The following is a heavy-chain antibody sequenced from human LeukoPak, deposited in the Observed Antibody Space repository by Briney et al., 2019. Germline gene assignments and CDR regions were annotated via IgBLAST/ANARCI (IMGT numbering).Heavy chain of an antibody. Sequence: GASVKVSCEASGYTFTGYYMHWVRQAPGQGLEWMGWINPNSGGTNYAQKFQGRVTMTRDTSISTAYMELSRLRSDDTAVYYCARVWFGELDWFDPWGQGTLVTVSS. CDR2: INPNSGGT. CDR3: ARVWFGELDWFDP. J-gene: IGHJ5*02. V-gene: IGHV1-2*02. CDR1: GYTFTGYY. D-gene: IGHD3-10*01.